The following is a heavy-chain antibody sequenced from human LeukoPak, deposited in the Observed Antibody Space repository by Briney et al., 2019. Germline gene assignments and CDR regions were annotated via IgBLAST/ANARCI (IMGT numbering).Heavy chain of an antibody. CDR1: GFTFSSYA. V-gene: IGHV3-23*01. J-gene: IGHJ4*02. Sequence: GGSLRLSCAASGFTFSSYAMNWVRQAPGKGLEWVSAISGSGGSTNYADSVKGRFTISRDNSKNTLYLQMNSLRAEDTAVYYCAKDRTWGYYDSSGSFDYWGQGTLVTVSS. CDR3: AKDRTWGYYDSSGSFDY. D-gene: IGHD3-22*01. CDR2: ISGSGGST.